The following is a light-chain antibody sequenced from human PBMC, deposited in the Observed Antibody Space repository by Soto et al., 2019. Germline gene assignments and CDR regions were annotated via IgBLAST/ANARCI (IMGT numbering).Light chain of an antibody. Sequence: QSVLTPPPSASGTPGQRVSISCSGSSSNIGSNYVYWYQQLPGTAPKLLIYRHNQRPSGVPDRFSGSKSGTSASLAISGLRSEDEADYYCAAWDDSLSGVVFGGGTKLTVL. CDR2: RHN. CDR1: SSNIGSNY. CDR3: AAWDDSLSGVV. V-gene: IGLV1-47*01. J-gene: IGLJ2*01.